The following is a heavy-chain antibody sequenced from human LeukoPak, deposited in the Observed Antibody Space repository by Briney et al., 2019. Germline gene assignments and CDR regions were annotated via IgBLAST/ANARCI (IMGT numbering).Heavy chain of an antibody. V-gene: IGHV3-30*18. CDR1: GFAFGGYV. CDR3: AKVSLVYCGGDCFSGLDY. CDR2: ISYDGSNK. D-gene: IGHD2-21*02. J-gene: IGHJ4*02. Sequence: PGGSLRLSCAASGFAFGGYVMHWVRQAPGKGLEWVAVISYDGSNKYYADSVKGRFTISRDNSKNTLYLQMSSLRAEDTAMYYCAKVSLVYCGGDCFSGLDYWGQGTLVTVSS.